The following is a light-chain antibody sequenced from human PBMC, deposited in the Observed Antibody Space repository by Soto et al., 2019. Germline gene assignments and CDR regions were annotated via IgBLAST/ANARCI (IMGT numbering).Light chain of an antibody. Sequence: QSVLTQPPLVSGAPGQRVTISCTGSSSNIGAGYDVHWYQQLPGTAPKLLIYGNSNRPSGVPDRFSGSKSGTSASLAITGLQAEDEADYYCQSYDSSLNAYVVFGGGTKLTVL. J-gene: IGLJ2*01. V-gene: IGLV1-40*01. CDR3: QSYDSSLNAYVV. CDR1: SSNIGAGYD. CDR2: GNS.